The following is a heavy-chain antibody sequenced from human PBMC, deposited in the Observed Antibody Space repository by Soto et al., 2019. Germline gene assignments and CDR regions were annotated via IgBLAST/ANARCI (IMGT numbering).Heavy chain of an antibody. CDR1: GFTFDDYA. J-gene: IGHJ2*01. CDR2: ISWNSGSI. D-gene: IGHD6-19*01. Sequence: GGSLRLSCAASGFTFDDYAMHWVRQAPGKGLEWVSGISWNSGSIGYADSVKGRFTISRDNAKNSLYLQMNSLRAEDTALYYCAKDRWAVAGTRDWYFDLWGRGTLVTVSS. CDR3: AKDRWAVAGTRDWYFDL. V-gene: IGHV3-9*01.